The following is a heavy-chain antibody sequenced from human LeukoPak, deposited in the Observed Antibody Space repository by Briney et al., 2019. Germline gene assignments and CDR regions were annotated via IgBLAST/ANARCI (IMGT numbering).Heavy chain of an antibody. D-gene: IGHD3-10*01. V-gene: IGHV6-1*01. CDR2: TDYRSKWYN. J-gene: IGHJ4*02. Sequence: SQTLSLTCAISGDGVSSSSAAWNWIRQSPSRGLGWLGRTDYRSKWYNDYAVSVKSRITINPDTSKNQCSLKLNSVTAADTAVYYCARDGEVGSGSVYDYWGQGILVAVSS. CDR1: GDGVSSSSAA. CDR3: ARDGEVGSGSVYDY.